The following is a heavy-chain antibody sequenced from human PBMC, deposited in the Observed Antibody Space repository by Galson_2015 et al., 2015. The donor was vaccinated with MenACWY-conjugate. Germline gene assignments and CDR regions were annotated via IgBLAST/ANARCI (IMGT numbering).Heavy chain of an antibody. V-gene: IGHV3-7*03. D-gene: IGHD4-11*01. CDR2: IRGDGSEK. CDR3: ARVDYNANGNVY. Sequence: SLRLSCAASGFIFSDYWMSWVRQAPGKGLEWVANIRGDGSEKFYVDSVKGRFTISKDNAKNSLYLQLNSLRAEDTAVYYCARVDYNANGNVYWGRGTLVTVSS. CDR1: GFIFSDYW. J-gene: IGHJ1*01.